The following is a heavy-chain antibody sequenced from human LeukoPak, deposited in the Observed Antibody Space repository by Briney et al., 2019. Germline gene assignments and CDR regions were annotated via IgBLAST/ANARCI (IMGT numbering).Heavy chain of an antibody. Sequence: SETLSLTXTVSGGSISSYYWSWIRQPAGKGLEWIGRIYTSGSTNYNPSLKSRVTMSVDTSKNQFSLKLSSVTAADTAVYYCARELSSWSPLDIWGQRTMVTVSS. CDR2: IYTSGST. V-gene: IGHV4-4*07. CDR3: ARELSSWSPLDI. D-gene: IGHD6-13*01. J-gene: IGHJ3*02. CDR1: GGSISSYY.